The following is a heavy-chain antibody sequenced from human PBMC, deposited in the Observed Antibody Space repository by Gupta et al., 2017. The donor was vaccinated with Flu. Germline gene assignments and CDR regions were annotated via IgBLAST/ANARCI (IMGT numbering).Heavy chain of an antibody. CDR1: GFTFNSYA. D-gene: IGHD2-2*02. Sequence: EVQLVESGGALVQPGGSLRLSCAASGFTFNSYAMHWVRQAPGKGLEYVAARSSSGGSTYYVESVKGRGTISRDSSKNTLDRQMSSLRAEEMAVYDCARDLRVGSSTSCYTGFSLGGQGTMVTVYS. J-gene: IGHJ4*02. CDR2: RSSSGGST. CDR3: ARDLRVGSSTSCYTGFSL. V-gene: IGHV3-64*07.